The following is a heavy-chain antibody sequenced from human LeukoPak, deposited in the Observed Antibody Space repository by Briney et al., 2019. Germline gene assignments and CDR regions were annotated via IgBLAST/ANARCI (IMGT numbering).Heavy chain of an antibody. V-gene: IGHV4-39*01. CDR1: GGSISIISSSPYY. J-gene: IGHJ4*02. D-gene: IGHD6-25*01. Sequence: IPSETLSLTCTVSGGSISIISSSPYYWGWIRQAPGKGLEWIGSLYYGENSHYNPSLKSRATLSVDTSNNQFSLKLTSVTAADAAVYLCARQLPTAAADTRGYFDYWGQGTVVTVSS. CDR2: LYYGENS. CDR3: ARQLPTAAADTRGYFDY.